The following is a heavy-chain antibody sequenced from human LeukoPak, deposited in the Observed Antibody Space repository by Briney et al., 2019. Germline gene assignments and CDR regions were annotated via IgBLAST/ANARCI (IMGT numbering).Heavy chain of an antibody. J-gene: IGHJ4*02. CDR3: AKDWFGELFVDY. V-gene: IGHV3-23*01. CDR2: ISGSGGST. D-gene: IGHD3-10*01. CDR1: GFTFSSYA. Sequence: GGSLRLSCASSGFTFSSYAMSWVRQAPGKGLEWVSAISGSGGSTYYADSVKGRFTISRDNSKNTLYLQMNSLRAEDTAVYYCAKDWFGELFVDYWGQGTLVTVSS.